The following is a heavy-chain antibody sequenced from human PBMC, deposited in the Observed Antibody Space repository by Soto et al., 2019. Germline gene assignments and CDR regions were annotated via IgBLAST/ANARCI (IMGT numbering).Heavy chain of an antibody. D-gene: IGHD3-22*01. CDR1: GGTFSSYA. J-gene: IGHJ4*02. CDR2: IIPIFGTA. CDR3: ARAPLTPYYYDSSGYPDY. V-gene: IGHV1-69*13. Sequence: ASVKVSCKASGGTFSSYAISWVRQAPGQGLEWMGGIIPIFGTANYAQKFQGRVTITADESTSTAYMELSSLRSEDTAVYYCARAPLTPYYYDSSGYPDYWGQGTLVTVSS.